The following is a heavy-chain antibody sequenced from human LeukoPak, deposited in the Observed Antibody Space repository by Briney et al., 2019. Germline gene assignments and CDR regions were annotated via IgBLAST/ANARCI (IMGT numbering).Heavy chain of an antibody. CDR1: GFTFSSYG. Sequence: GGSLRLSCAASGFTFSSYGMHWVRQAPGKGLEWVAVIWYDGSNKYYADSVKGRFTISRDNSKNTLYLQMNSLRSEDTAVYYCARQQQLVLAGAFDIWGQGTMVTVSS. CDR2: IWYDGSNK. D-gene: IGHD6-13*01. J-gene: IGHJ3*02. V-gene: IGHV3-33*01. CDR3: ARQQQLVLAGAFDI.